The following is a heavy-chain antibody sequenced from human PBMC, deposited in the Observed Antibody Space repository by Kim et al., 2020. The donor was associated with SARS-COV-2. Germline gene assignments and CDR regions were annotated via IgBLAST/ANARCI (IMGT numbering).Heavy chain of an antibody. V-gene: IGHV3-49*03. CDR1: GFTFGDYA. CDR3: TRTKWLGYCSGGSCESGY. J-gene: IGHJ4*02. Sequence: GGSLRLSCTASGFTFGDYAMSWFRQAPGKGLEWVGFIRSKAYGGTTEYAASVKGRFTISRDDSKSIAYLQMNSLKTEDTAVYYCTRTKWLGYCSGGSCESGYWGQGTLVTVSS. D-gene: IGHD2-15*01. CDR2: IRSKAYGGTT.